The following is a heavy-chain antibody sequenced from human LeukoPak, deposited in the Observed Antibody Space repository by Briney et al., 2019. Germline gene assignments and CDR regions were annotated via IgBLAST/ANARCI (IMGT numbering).Heavy chain of an antibody. Sequence: PGGSLRLSWAASGFTFNSYWMHWVRQAPGKGLEWVASVNEGGSERYYVDSARGRFTISRDNAKNSLYLQMNTLRAEDMAVYYCARALGNDPIDHWGQGTLVTVSS. CDR3: ARALGNDPIDH. V-gene: IGHV3-7*04. J-gene: IGHJ4*02. D-gene: IGHD1-26*01. CDR1: GFTFNSYW. CDR2: VNEGGSER.